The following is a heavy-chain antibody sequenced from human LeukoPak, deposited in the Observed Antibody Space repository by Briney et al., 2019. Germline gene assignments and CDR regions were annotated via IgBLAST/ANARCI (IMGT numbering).Heavy chain of an antibody. J-gene: IGHJ6*04. CDR3: ATRPPGPSHYYGSGPHYYYGMDV. V-gene: IGHV1-69*13. CDR2: IIPIFGTA. CDR1: GGTFSSYA. Sequence: GGSVKVSCKASGGTFSSYAISWVRQAPGQGLEWMGGIIPIFGTANYAQKFQGRVTITADESTSTAYMELSSLRSEDTAVYYCATRPPGPSHYYGSGPHYYYGMDVWGKGTTVTVSS. D-gene: IGHD3-10*01.